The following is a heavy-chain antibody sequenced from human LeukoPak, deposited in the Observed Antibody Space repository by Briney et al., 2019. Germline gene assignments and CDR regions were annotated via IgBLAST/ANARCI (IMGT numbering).Heavy chain of an antibody. CDR3: ARGKMWSYYQIDAVELNWFVL. Sequence: PSETQALICTVSGGSISSSSYYWGRIRQPPGKGLEWIGSIYYSGSTYYNPSLKSRVTISVDTSKNQYSLKLSSVTAADTAVYYCARGKMWSYYQIDAVELNWFVLWAQGTLVTVSS. J-gene: IGHJ5*02. CDR2: IYYSGST. D-gene: IGHD1-26*01. V-gene: IGHV4-39*07. CDR1: GGSISSSSYY.